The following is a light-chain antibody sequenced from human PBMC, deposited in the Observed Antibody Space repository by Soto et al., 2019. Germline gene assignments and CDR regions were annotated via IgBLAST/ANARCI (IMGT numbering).Light chain of an antibody. J-gene: IGKJ2*01. CDR2: RAS. V-gene: IGKV1-33*01. CDR1: QDISNY. Sequence: DIQMSQSPSSLSASVGNRVTITCQASQDISNYLNWYQHKPGQAPKLLIFRASNLEKGVPSRFSGGGSGTHFTFTISSLQPEDIATYYCQQYDNLPSYTFGPGTKLEIK. CDR3: QQYDNLPSYT.